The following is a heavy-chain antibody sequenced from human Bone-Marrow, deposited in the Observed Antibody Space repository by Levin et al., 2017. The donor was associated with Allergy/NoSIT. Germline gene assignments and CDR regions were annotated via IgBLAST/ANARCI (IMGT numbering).Heavy chain of an antibody. J-gene: IGHJ4*02. CDR2: INSDGSST. CDR3: ARDLRYYYGSGDYFDY. Sequence: GESLKISCAASGFTFSSYWMHWVRQAPGKGLVWVSRINSDGSSTSYADSVKGRFTISRDNAKNTLYLQMNSLRAEDTAVYYCARDLRYYYGSGDYFDYWGQGTLVTVSS. D-gene: IGHD3-10*01. CDR1: GFTFSSYW. V-gene: IGHV3-74*01.